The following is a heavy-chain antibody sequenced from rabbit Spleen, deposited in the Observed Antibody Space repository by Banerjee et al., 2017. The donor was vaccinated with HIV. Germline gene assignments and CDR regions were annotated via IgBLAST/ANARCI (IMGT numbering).Heavy chain of an antibody. Sequence: QEKLEESGGDLVKPEGSLTLTCTASGFTISSSYWICWVRQAPGKGLEWIACIYTGSSDYTHYASWAEGRFSISRENAQNTVFLQMTSLTAADTATYFCARDGAGGSYFALWGPGTLVTVS. D-gene: IGHD8-1*01. CDR1: GFTISSSYW. V-gene: IGHV1S45*01. CDR2: IYTGSSDYT. CDR3: ARDGAGGSYFAL. J-gene: IGHJ4*01.